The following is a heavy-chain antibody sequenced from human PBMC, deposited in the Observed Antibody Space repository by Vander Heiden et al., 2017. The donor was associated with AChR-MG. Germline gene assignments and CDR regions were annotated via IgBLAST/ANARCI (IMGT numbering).Heavy chain of an antibody. CDR1: GFTFCSYA. J-gene: IGHJ4*02. Sequence: QVQLVESGGGVVQPGRSLRLSCAASGFTFCSYALHWVRQAPGKGLEWVAVISYDGSNKYYADSVKGRFTISRDNSKNTLYLQMNSLRAEDTAVYYCASRGAIQFDYWGQGTLVTVSS. D-gene: IGHD2-2*02. CDR2: ISYDGSNK. CDR3: ASRGAIQFDY. V-gene: IGHV3-30-3*01.